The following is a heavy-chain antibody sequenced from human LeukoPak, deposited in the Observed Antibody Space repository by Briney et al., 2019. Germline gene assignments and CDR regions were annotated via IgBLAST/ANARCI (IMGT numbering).Heavy chain of an antibody. CDR3: ARRYYDILTGYAYDY. D-gene: IGHD3-9*01. J-gene: IGHJ4*02. CDR1: GYSFTSYW. V-gene: IGHV5-51*01. Sequence: GESLKISCKGSGYSFTSYWIGWVRQMPGKGLEWMGIIYPGDSDTRYSPSFQGQVTISADKSISTAYLQWSSLKASDTAMYYCARRYYDILTGYAYDYWGQGTLVTVSS. CDR2: IYPGDSDT.